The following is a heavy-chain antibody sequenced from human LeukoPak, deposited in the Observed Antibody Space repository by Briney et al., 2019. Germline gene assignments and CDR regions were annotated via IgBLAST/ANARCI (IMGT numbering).Heavy chain of an antibody. CDR3: AAAEYSSSSGGY. V-gene: IGHV3-21*01. CDR2: ISSSCRDI. J-gene: IGHJ4*02. Sequence: GGSLRLSCAASGFTFSSQSMDWVRQAPGKGLEWVSSISSSCRDIYYADSVKGRFTISRDNAKNSLYLQMNSLRVEDTAVYYCAAAEYSSSSGGYWGQGTLVTVSS. CDR1: GFTFSSQS. D-gene: IGHD6-6*01.